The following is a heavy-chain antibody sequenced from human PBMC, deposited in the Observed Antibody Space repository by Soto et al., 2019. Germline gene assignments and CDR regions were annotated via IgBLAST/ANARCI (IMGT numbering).Heavy chain of an antibody. V-gene: IGHV3-30*18. J-gene: IGHJ4*02. CDR2: ISYDGSNK. CDR1: GFTFSSYG. CDR3: AKDARGDKYQNDY. D-gene: IGHD2-2*01. Sequence: QVQLVESGGGVVQPGRSLRLSCAASGFTFSSYGMHWVRQAPGKGLEWVAVISYDGSNKYYADSVKGRFTISRDNSKNTLYLQMNSLRAEDTAVYYCAKDARGDKYQNDYWGQGTLVTVSS.